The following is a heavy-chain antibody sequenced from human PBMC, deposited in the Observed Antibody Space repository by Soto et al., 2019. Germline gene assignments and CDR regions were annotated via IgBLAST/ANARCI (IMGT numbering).Heavy chain of an antibody. CDR3: ARDRGYFSSTGCYDDVFYI. CDR2: IIPILGIA. CDR1: GGTFSSYT. J-gene: IGHJ3*02. V-gene: IGHV1-69*04. Sequence: GASVKVSCKASGGTFSSYTISWVRQAPGQGLEWMGRIIPILGIANYAQKFQGRGTITADKSTSTAYMELSSLRSEDTAVYYCARDRGYFSSTGCYDDVFYIWGRGTMVPGSS. D-gene: IGHD2-2*01.